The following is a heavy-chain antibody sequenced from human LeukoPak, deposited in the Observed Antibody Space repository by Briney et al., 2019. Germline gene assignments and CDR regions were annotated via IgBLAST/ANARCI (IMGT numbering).Heavy chain of an antibody. V-gene: IGHV7-4-1*02. CDR2: INTNTGNP. Sequence: ASVKVSCKASGYTFTSYAMNWVRQAPGQGLEWMGWINTNTGNPTYAQGFTGRFVFSLDTSVSTAYLQISSLKAEDTAVYYCARVYCSSTSCYTPVYYYYGMDVWGQGTTVTVSS. CDR1: GYTFTSYA. CDR3: ARVYCSSTSCYTPVYYYYGMDV. J-gene: IGHJ6*02. D-gene: IGHD2-2*02.